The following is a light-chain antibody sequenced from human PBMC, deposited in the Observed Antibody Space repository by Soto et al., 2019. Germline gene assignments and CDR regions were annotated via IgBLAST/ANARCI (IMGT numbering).Light chain of an antibody. V-gene: IGKV1-5*03. CDR1: QTISSW. CDR2: KAS. Sequence: DIQMTQSPSTLSGSVGDRVTITCRASQTISSWLAWYQQKPGKAPKLLIYKASTLKSGVPSRFSGSGSGTEFTLTISSLQPDDFATYYCQHYNSYPEALGQGTKEDI. CDR3: QHYNSYPEA. J-gene: IGKJ1*01.